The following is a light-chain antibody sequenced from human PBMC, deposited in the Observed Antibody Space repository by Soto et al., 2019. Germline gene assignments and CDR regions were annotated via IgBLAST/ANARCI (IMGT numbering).Light chain of an antibody. Sequence: EIVLTQSPGTLSLSPGERATLSCRASQSVSTNYLAWYQQKPGRAPRLLIYGASNRVTGIPGRFSDSGSGTDFTLTISRLEPEDFAVYYCQQYGSSPSITFGQGTRLEIK. J-gene: IGKJ5*01. V-gene: IGKV3-20*01. CDR2: GAS. CDR1: QSVSTNY. CDR3: QQYGSSPSIT.